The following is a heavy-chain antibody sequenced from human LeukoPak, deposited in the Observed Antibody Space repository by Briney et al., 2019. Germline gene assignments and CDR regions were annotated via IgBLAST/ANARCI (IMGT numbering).Heavy chain of an antibody. J-gene: IGHJ4*02. CDR1: GFTFSSYA. D-gene: IGHD2-2*01. Sequence: GGSLRLSCAASGFTFSSYAMTWVRQAPGKGLEWVPGITGRSGSTYYADSVKGRFTISRDNSKNTLYLQMNSLRAEDTAVYHCARVIGYYSDTSCFEGDWGQGTLVTVSS. V-gene: IGHV3-23*01. CDR3: ARVIGYYSDTSCFEGD. CDR2: ITGRSGST.